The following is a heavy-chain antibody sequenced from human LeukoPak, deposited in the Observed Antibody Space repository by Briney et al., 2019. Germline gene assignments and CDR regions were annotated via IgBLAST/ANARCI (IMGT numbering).Heavy chain of an antibody. J-gene: IGHJ4*02. Sequence: SETLSLTCTVSRYSISSGYFWGWIRQPPGKGLEWIGSIYRNGSTNYNPSLKSRVTISVDTSKNQFSLKLSSVTAADTAVYYCARDSDSGYDLYYFDYWGQGTLVTVSS. CDR1: RYSISSGYF. CDR3: ARDSDSGYDLYYFDY. D-gene: IGHD5-12*01. CDR2: IYRNGST. V-gene: IGHV4-38-2*02.